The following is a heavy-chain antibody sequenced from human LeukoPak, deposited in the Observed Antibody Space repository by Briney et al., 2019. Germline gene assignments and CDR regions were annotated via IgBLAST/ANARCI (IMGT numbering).Heavy chain of an antibody. Sequence: GGSLRPSCAASGFTFSSYSMNWVRQAPGKGLEWVSSVSSSSSYIYYADSVKGRFTISRDNAKNSLYLQMNSPRAEDTAVYYCARDLRHYCSGGNCYSDYWGQGTLVTVSS. J-gene: IGHJ4*02. CDR1: GFTFSSYS. CDR3: ARDLRHYCSGGNCYSDY. V-gene: IGHV3-21*01. D-gene: IGHD2-15*01. CDR2: VSSSSSYI.